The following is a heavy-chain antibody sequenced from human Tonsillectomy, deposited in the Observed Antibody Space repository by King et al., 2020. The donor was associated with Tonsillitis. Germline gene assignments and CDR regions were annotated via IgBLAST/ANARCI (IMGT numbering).Heavy chain of an antibody. V-gene: IGHV3-53*04. J-gene: IGHJ6*02. CDR3: ARGAAYYYSGMDV. CDR2: IYNGGST. Sequence: VQLVESGGGLVQPGGSLRLSCAASGFTVSNNYMSWVRQAPGKGLEWVSVIYNGGSTYYADSVKGRFTISRHNSKNTLYLQMTSLRAEDTAVYYCARGAAYYYSGMDVWGQGTTVTVSS. D-gene: IGHD1-26*01. CDR1: GFTVSNNY.